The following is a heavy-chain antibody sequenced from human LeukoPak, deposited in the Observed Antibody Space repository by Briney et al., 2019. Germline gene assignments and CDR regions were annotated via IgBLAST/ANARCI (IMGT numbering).Heavy chain of an antibody. J-gene: IGHJ4*02. CDR2: ISGSGGST. V-gene: IGHV3-23*01. Sequence: GGSLRLSCAASGFTFSSYGMSWVRQARGKGLEWVSAISGSGGSTYYADSVKGRFTISRDNSKNTLYLQMNSLRAEDTAVYYCAKDLSYGGNRGFDYWGQGTLVTVSS. CDR3: AKDLSYGGNRGFDY. CDR1: GFTFSSYG. D-gene: IGHD4-23*01.